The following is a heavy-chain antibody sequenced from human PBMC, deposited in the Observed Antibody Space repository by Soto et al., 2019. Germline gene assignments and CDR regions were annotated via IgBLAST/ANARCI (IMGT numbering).Heavy chain of an antibody. Sequence: LSLTCTVSGGSINTFYWSWVRQPAGKGLEWIGRIFSSGSTSFNPSLESRVAMSVDTSKNHFSLDLSSVTAADMAVYYCAREGSYSAYNFAHGIQLWSFDFWGQGALVTVSS. V-gene: IGHV4-4*07. J-gene: IGHJ4*02. CDR2: IFSSGST. CDR1: GGSINTFY. CDR3: AREGSYSAYNFAHGIQLWSFDF. D-gene: IGHD5-12*01.